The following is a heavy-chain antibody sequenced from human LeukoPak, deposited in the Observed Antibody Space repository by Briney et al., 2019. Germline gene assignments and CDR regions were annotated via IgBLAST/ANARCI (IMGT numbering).Heavy chain of an antibody. Sequence: GASVKVSCKASGGTFSSYAISWVRQAPGQGLEWMGGIIPIFGTANYAQKFQGRVTITTDESTSTAYMELSSLRSEDTAVYYCARDALEQQLVADPDYYYYYMDVWGKGTTVTVSS. V-gene: IGHV1-69*05. CDR3: ARDALEQQLVADPDYYYYYMDV. D-gene: IGHD6-13*01. CDR2: IIPIFGTA. CDR1: GGTFSSYA. J-gene: IGHJ6*03.